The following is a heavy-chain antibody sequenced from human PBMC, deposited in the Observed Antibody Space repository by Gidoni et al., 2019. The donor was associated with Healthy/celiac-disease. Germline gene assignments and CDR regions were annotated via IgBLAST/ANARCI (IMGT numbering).Heavy chain of an antibody. V-gene: IGHV3-13*01. CDR2: IGAAGAT. J-gene: IGHJ6*02. D-gene: IGHD6-19*01. CDR3: ARGGGSSGWYDRYYYGMDV. Sequence: EVQPGESGGGLGQPGGSLRLHSAEAGFTLSTYDTHGVRPPTGKGLEGGSAIGAAGATYYPGSVKCRFTLSRDNAKTSLYLQLNSLRAWDAAVYYCARGGGSSGWYDRYYYGMDVWGQGTTVTVSS. CDR1: GFTLSTYD.